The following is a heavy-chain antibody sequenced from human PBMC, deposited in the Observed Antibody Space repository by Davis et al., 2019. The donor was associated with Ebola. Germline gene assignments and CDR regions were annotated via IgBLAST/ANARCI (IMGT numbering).Heavy chain of an antibody. D-gene: IGHD4-23*01. J-gene: IGHJ4*02. CDR2: INAGNGNT. CDR1: GYTFTNYY. V-gene: IGHV1-3*01. CDR3: ARDSPVVTGLNDY. Sequence: ASVKVSCKASGYTFTNYYMHWVRQAPGQRLEWMGWINAGNGNTKYSQKFQGRVTITRDTSASTAYMELSSLRSEDTAVYYCARDSPVVTGLNDYWGQGTLVTVSS.